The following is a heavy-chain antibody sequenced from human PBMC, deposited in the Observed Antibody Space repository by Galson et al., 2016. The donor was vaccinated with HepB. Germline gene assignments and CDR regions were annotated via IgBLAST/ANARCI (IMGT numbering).Heavy chain of an antibody. CDR3: VRDFLWGEGADAFDI. V-gene: IGHV3-74*01. J-gene: IGHJ3*02. D-gene: IGHD3-16*01. CDR1: GFNFITTW. CDR2: INGDGRST. Sequence: SLRLSCAASGFNFITTWMHWVRQSPGKGLGWVSRINGDGRSTNYADSVRGRLTISRDNAKNTVSLQMNSLRAEDTAIYYCVRDFLWGEGADAFDIWGQGTRVTVSS.